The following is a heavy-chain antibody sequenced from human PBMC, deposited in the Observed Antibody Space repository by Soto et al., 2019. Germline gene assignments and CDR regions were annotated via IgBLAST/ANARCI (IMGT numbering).Heavy chain of an antibody. Sequence: GGSLRLSCAASGFIFSNYRMNWVRQAPGKGLEWVSSFMSSSSYIYYADSVKGRFTISRDNAKNSLYLQMNSLRAEDTAVYYCARSETTYCSGGGCYYNWFDPWGQGTLVTVSS. D-gene: IGHD2-15*01. CDR2: FMSSSSYI. CDR3: ARSETTYCSGGGCYYNWFDP. CDR1: GFIFSNYR. J-gene: IGHJ5*02. V-gene: IGHV3-21*01.